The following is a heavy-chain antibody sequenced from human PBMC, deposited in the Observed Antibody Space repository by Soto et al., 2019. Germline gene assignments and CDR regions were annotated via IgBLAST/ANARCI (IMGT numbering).Heavy chain of an antibody. CDR3: ARDYRVTRTFDY. D-gene: IGHD2-21*02. CDR1: GGSISSGGYY. Sequence: SETLSQTCTFSGGSISSGGYYWSWIRQHPGKGLEWIGYIYYSGSTYYNPSLKSRVTISVDTSKNQFSLKLSSVTAADTAVYYCARDYRVTRTFDYWGQGTLVTVSS. V-gene: IGHV4-31*03. CDR2: IYYSGST. J-gene: IGHJ4*02.